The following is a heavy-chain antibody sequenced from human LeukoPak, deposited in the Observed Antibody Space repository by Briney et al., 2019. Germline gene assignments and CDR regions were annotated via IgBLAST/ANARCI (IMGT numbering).Heavy chain of an antibody. J-gene: IGHJ4*02. V-gene: IGHV3-23*01. CDR3: AKDRDCTSSCCYFDY. D-gene: IGHD2-2*01. CDR1: GFTFSSYW. CDR2: ISGSGSTT. Sequence: PGGSLRLSCAASGFTFSSYWMHWVRQAPGKGLVWVSGISGSGSTTYYADSVKGRFTVSRDNSKNMLYLQMSSLRAEDTAIYYCAKDRDCTSSCCYFDYWGQGTLVTVSS.